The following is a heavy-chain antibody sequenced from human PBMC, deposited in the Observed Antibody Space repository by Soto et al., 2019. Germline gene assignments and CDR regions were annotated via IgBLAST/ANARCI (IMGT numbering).Heavy chain of an antibody. V-gene: IGHV3-23*01. CDR2: ISGSGGST. CDR1: GFTFSSYA. Sequence: GGSLRLSCAASGFTFSSYAMSWVRQAPGRGLEWVSAISGSGGSTYYADSVKGRFTISRDNSKNTLYLQMNSLRAEDTAVYYCANNLIGYCSGTSCPFYGMDVWGQGTTVTVSS. D-gene: IGHD2-2*01. J-gene: IGHJ6*02. CDR3: ANNLIGYCSGTSCPFYGMDV.